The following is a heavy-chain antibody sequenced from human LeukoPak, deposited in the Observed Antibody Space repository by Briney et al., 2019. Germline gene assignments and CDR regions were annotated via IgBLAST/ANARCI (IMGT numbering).Heavy chain of an antibody. CDR2: IIPVLGIG. J-gene: IGHJ6*02. CDR3: ARQVGGYNSYHMDV. CDR1: GGTFSSYG. D-gene: IGHD5-24*01. Sequence: SVKVSCKASGGTFSSYGISWVRQAPGQGLEWMGRIIPVLGIGNYAQKFQGRVTITADKSTSTAYKEVSGLRSEDTAVYYCARQVGGYNSYHMDVWGQGTTVTVSS. V-gene: IGHV1-69*04.